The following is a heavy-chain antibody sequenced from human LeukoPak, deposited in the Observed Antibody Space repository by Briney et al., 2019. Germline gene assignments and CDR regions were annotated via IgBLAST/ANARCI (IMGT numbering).Heavy chain of an antibody. J-gene: IGHJ4*02. CDR3: ARAPMGAAALY. CDR2: MNPNSGNT. V-gene: IGHV1-8*01. D-gene: IGHD6-13*01. CDR1: GYTFTSYD. Sequence: ASVNVSCKASGYTFTSYDINWVRQATGQGLEWMGWMNPNSGNTGYAQKFQGRVTLTRDTSISTAYMELSSLRSDDTAFYYCARAPMGAAALYWGQGTLVTVSS.